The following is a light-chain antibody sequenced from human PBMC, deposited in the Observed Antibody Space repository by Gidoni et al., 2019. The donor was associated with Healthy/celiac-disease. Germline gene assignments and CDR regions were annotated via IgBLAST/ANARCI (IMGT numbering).Light chain of an antibody. CDR3: QQYNNWPRT. J-gene: IGKJ1*01. CDR1: QSVSSY. V-gene: IGKV3-15*01. CDR2: GAS. Sequence: ELVMTQSPATLSVSPGERATLSCRASQSVSSYLAWYQQKPGQAPRLLIYGASTRAIGIPARFSGSGSGTEFTLTISSLQSEDFALYYCQQYNNWPRTFXXXTKVEIK.